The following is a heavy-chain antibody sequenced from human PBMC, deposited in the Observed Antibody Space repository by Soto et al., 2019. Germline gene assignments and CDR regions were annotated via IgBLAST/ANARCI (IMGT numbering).Heavy chain of an antibody. CDR3: AKDREYYYDSSGYYYPSWYFDY. CDR1: GFTFSGYG. D-gene: IGHD3-22*01. CDR2: ISYDGSNK. V-gene: IGHV3-30*18. Sequence: GGSLRLSCAASGFTFSGYGMHWVRQAPGKGLEWVAVISYDGSNKYYADSVKGRFTISRDNSKNTLYLQMNSLRAEDTAVYYCAKDREYYYDSSGYYYPSWYFDYWGQGTLVTVSS. J-gene: IGHJ4*02.